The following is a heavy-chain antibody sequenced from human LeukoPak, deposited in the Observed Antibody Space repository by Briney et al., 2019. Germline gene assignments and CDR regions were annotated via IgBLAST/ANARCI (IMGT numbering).Heavy chain of an antibody. J-gene: IGHJ4*02. Sequence: SQTLSLTCAVSGGSISSGGYSWSWIRQPPGEGLEWIGYIYHSGITYYNPSLKSRVTISVDRSKTQFSLKLSSVTAANTAVYYCASGGRGYSGYDPFDYWGQGTLVTVSS. V-gene: IGHV4-30-2*01. CDR3: ASGGRGYSGYDPFDY. D-gene: IGHD5-12*01. CDR2: IYHSGIT. CDR1: GGSISSGGYS.